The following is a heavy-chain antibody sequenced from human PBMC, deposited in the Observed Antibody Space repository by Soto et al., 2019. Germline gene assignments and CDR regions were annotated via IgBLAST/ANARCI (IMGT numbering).Heavy chain of an antibody. V-gene: IGHV4-4*02. CDR1: GGSFTSNNW. CDR2: IYRTGST. J-gene: IGHJ4*02. Sequence: QVQLQESGPGLVKPSGTLSLTCAVSGGSFTSNNWWTWVRQPPGQGLEWIGEIYRTGSTNYNQSLKSRVTISRDKSENQFPLKVTSLTAADTAVYYCASRDPGTSVDYWGQGTLVTVSS. D-gene: IGHD1-7*01. CDR3: ASRDPGTSVDY.